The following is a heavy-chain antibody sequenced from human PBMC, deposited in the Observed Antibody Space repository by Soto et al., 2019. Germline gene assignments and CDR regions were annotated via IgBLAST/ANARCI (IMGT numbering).Heavy chain of an antibody. CDR3: AAVEVLPNWFDP. D-gene: IGHD3-10*01. CDR1: GFTFTSSA. Sequence: SVKVSCKASGFTFTSSAVQWVRQARGQRLEWIGWIVVGSGNTNYAQKFQERVTITRDMSTSTAYMELSSLRSEDTAVYYCAAVEVLPNWFDPWGQGTLVTVSS. CDR2: IVVGSGNT. J-gene: IGHJ5*02. V-gene: IGHV1-58*01.